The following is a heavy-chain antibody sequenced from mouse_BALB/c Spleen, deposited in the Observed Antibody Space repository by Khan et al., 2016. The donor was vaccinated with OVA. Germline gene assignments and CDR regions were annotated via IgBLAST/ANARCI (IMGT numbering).Heavy chain of an antibody. V-gene: IGHV1-7*01. CDR1: GYTFTSYW. D-gene: IGHD1-1*01. J-gene: IGHJ3*01. Sequence: QVQLKESGAELAKPGASVKMSCKASGYTFTSYWMHWVKQRPGQGLEWIGYINPSTDYTEYNQKFKDKATLTVDKSSSTAYIQLTSLTSEDSAVYYCVNHGSSSAWFTYWGQGTLVTVSA. CDR2: INPSTDYT. CDR3: VNHGSSSAWFTY.